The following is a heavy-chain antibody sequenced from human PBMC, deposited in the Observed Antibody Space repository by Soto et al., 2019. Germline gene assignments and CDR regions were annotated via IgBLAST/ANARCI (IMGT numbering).Heavy chain of an antibody. Sequence: PSETLSLTCSVSGGSISSFTYYWGWIRQPPGKGLEWIGTAYYNENTYYNPSLKSRVTITVDTAKNQFSLNLRSVTAADTAMYFCARRERYYGSPGWFDPWGPGTLVNVSS. D-gene: IGHD3-10*01. J-gene: IGHJ5*02. CDR3: ARRERYYGSPGWFDP. CDR1: GGSISSFTYY. V-gene: IGHV4-39*01. CDR2: AYYNENT.